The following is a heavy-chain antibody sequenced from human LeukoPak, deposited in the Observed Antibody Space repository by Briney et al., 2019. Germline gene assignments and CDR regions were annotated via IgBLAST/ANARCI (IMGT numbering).Heavy chain of an antibody. J-gene: IGHJ4*02. D-gene: IGHD6-19*01. CDR3: ARDDTSGFDY. V-gene: IGHV1-69*06. Sequence: ASVKVSCKASGGTFSSYAISWVRQAPGQGLEWMGGIIPIFGSANYAQKFQGRVTITADKSTSTAYMELSSLRSEDTAVYYCARDDTSGFDYWGQGTLVTVSS. CDR1: GGTFSSYA. CDR2: IIPIFGSA.